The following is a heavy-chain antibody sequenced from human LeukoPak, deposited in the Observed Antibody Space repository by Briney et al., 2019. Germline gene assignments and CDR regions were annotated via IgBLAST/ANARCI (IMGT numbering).Heavy chain of an antibody. V-gene: IGHV3-23*01. CDR2: ISGSGGST. Sequence: GGSLRLSCAASGFTFSAYGMHWVRQAPVKGLEWVSAISGSGGSTYYADSVKGRFTISRDNSKNTLYLQMNSLRAEDTAVYYCAKVGESGYYYDYWGQGTLVTVSS. CDR1: GFTFSAYG. D-gene: IGHD3-22*01. J-gene: IGHJ4*02. CDR3: AKVGESGYYYDY.